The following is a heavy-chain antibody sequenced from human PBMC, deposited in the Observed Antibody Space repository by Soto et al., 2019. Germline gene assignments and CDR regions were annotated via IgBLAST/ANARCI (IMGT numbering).Heavy chain of an antibody. J-gene: IGHJ6*02. CDR2: ISYDGSNK. Sequence: QVQLVESGGGVVQPGRSLRLSCAASGFTFSSYGMHWVRQAPGKGLEWVAVISYDGSNKYYADSVKGRFTISRDNSKNTVYLQMNSLRAEDTAVYYCAKDYYGSGSYYKAFGRGGMDVWGQGTTVTASS. V-gene: IGHV3-30*18. CDR1: GFTFSSYG. CDR3: AKDYYGSGSYYKAFGRGGMDV. D-gene: IGHD3-10*01.